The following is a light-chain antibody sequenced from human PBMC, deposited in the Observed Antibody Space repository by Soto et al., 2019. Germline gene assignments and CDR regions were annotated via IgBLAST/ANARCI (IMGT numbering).Light chain of an antibody. CDR2: TAS. J-gene: IGKJ4*01. Sequence: DIQMPQSPSSLSASVGDRVTITCRASQSISTYLNWYQQHPGKAPNLLIYTASNLESGVPSRFSGSGSGTDFTLTISSLQPEDFATYYCQQSYGIPPVTFGGGTKVEIK. CDR3: QQSYGIPPVT. V-gene: IGKV1-39*01. CDR1: QSISTY.